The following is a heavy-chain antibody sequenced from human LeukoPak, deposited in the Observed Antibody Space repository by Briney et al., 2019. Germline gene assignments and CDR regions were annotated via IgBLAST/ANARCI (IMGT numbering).Heavy chain of an antibody. D-gene: IGHD2-21*02. CDR1: GGSISSYY. Sequence: SETLSLTCTVSGGSISSYYWSWIRQPPGKGLEWIGYIYHSGSTYYNPSLKSRVTISVDRSKNQFSLRLSSLTAADTAVYYCARAYCGGDCYSYDYWGQGTLVTVSS. CDR2: IYHSGST. CDR3: ARAYCGGDCYSYDY. V-gene: IGHV4-59*12. J-gene: IGHJ4*02.